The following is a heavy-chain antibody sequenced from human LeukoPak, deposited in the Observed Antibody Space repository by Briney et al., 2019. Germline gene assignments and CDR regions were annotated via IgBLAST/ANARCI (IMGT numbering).Heavy chain of an antibody. Sequence: GGSLRLSCAASGFTFSSYAMSWVRQAPGKGLEWVSAISGSGGSTYYADSVKGRFTISRDNSKNTLYLQMNSLRAEDTAVYYCAKFRYYDSSGYYDTNDAFDIWGQGTMVTVSS. J-gene: IGHJ3*02. V-gene: IGHV3-23*01. CDR2: ISGSGGST. CDR3: AKFRYYDSSGYYDTNDAFDI. D-gene: IGHD3-22*01. CDR1: GFTFSSYA.